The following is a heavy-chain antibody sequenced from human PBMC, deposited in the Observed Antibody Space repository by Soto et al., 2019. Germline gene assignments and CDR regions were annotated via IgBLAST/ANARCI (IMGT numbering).Heavy chain of an antibody. CDR2: IYYSGST. CDR1: GGSVISGSYY. D-gene: IGHD3-22*01. CDR3: ARIHYYDTTPTFDY. J-gene: IGHJ4*02. V-gene: IGHV4-61*01. Sequence: LSLTCTVSGGSVISGSYYWSWIRQPPGKGLEWIGYIYYSGSTNYNPSLKSRVTISVDTSKNQFSLKLSSVTAADTAVYYCARIHYYDTTPTFDYWGQGTLVTVS.